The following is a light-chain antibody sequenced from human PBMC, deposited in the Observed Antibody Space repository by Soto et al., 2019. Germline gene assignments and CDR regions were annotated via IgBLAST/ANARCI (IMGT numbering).Light chain of an antibody. CDR3: QQRSNWPLL. J-gene: IGKJ5*01. CDR2: GAS. Sequence: EIVLTQSPATLSLYPGERAALSCRASQSVGSYLVWYQQKPGQAPRLLIHGASNRATGIPARFSGSGSGTDFTLTISSLEPEDFAVYYCQQRSNWPLLFDQGTRLEVK. CDR1: QSVGSY. V-gene: IGKV3-11*01.